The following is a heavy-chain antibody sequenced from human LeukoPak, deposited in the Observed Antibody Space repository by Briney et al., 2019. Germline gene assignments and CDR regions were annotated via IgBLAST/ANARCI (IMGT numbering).Heavy chain of an antibody. CDR3: ARGFPTSSRWFDP. V-gene: IGHV4-34*01. CDR1: GGSFSGYH. D-gene: IGHD6-6*01. J-gene: IGHJ5*02. CDR2: IDHSGSA. Sequence: SETLSLTCGVYGGSFSGYHWTWIRLRPEKGLDWIGDIDHSGSAHYNPSLKSRVTISIDTSNKQFSLNLHSATAADTAVYYCARGFPTSSRWFDPWGQGTLVTVSS.